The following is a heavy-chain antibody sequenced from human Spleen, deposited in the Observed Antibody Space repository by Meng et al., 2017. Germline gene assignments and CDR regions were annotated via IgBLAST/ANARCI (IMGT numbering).Heavy chain of an antibody. V-gene: IGHV1-69*01. D-gene: IGHD4-17*01. CDR3: ARDLSAGTTETGFDN. J-gene: IGHJ4*02. CDR2: IIPIFGTP. CDR1: GGTFSNYG. Sequence: QWQVVQAGAEVKKPGSSGKVSCKASGGTFSNYGIHWVRQAPGQGLEWMGGIIPIFGTPSYAQKFQGRVTITADEFTSTAYMDLSSLRSEDTAVYYCARDLSAGTTETGFDNWGQGTLVTVSS.